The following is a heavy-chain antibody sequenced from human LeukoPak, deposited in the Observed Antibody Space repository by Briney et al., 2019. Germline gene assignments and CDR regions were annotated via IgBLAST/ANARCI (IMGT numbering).Heavy chain of an antibody. CDR2: ISGSGGST. Sequence: GGSLRLSCAASGFTFSSYAMSWVRQAPGKGLEWVSAISGSGGSTYYADSVKRRFTISRDNSKNTLYLQMNSLRAEHTAVYYCAKDKYCSSTSCYKRYFDYWGQGTLVTVSS. J-gene: IGHJ4*02. CDR3: AKDKYCSSTSCYKRYFDY. D-gene: IGHD2-2*02. V-gene: IGHV3-23*01. CDR1: GFTFSSYA.